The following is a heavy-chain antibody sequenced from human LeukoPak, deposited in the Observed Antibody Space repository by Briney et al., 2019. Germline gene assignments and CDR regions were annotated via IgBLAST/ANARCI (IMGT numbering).Heavy chain of an antibody. V-gene: IGHV4-4*09. Sequence: PSETLSLTCTVSGCSISSYYWSWIRQPPGKGLEWIGYIYTSGSTNYNPSLKSRVTISVDTSKNQFSLKLSSVTAADTAVYYCARRTGYCSSTSCYTGWFDPWGQGTLVTVSS. CDR2: IYTSGST. CDR1: GCSISSYY. D-gene: IGHD2-2*02. CDR3: ARRTGYCSSTSCYTGWFDP. J-gene: IGHJ5*02.